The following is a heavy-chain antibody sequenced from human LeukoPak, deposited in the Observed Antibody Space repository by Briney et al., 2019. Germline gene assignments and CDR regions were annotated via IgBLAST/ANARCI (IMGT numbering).Heavy chain of an antibody. J-gene: IGHJ3*02. Sequence: GESLRLSCAASGFTFSSYGMHWVRQAPGKGLEWVAVIWYDGSNKYYADSVKGRFTISRDNSKNTLYLQMNSLRAEDTAVYYCARDGDAFDIWGQGTMVTVTS. CDR1: GFTFSSYG. CDR3: ARDGDAFDI. V-gene: IGHV3-33*01. CDR2: IWYDGSNK.